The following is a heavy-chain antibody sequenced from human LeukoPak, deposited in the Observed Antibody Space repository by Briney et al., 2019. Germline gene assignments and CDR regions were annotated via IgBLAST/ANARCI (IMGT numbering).Heavy chain of an antibody. Sequence: VASVKVSCKASGYTFTSYGISWVRQAPGQGLEWMGWISAYNGNTNYAQKLQGRVTMTTDTSTSTAYMELRSLRSDDTAAYYCARDRQLWFGELLWGSYFDYWGQGTLVTVSS. CDR3: ARDRQLWFGELLWGSYFDY. D-gene: IGHD3-10*01. V-gene: IGHV1-18*01. CDR2: ISAYNGNT. CDR1: GYTFTSYG. J-gene: IGHJ4*02.